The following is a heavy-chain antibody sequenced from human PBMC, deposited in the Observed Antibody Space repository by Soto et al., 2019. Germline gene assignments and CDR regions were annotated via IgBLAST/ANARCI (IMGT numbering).Heavy chain of an antibody. Sequence: SETLSLTCTVSGGSISTYYWNWIRQPPGKGLEWIGSISYSGSANYSPSLKSRVTISVDTSTNELSLKLSSVTAADPATYYCGGDDTEHTKWPAPDHWGQGTLVTVSS. CDR2: ISYSGSA. CDR1: GGSISTYY. D-gene: IGHD2-21*01. CDR3: GGDDTEHTKWPAPDH. V-gene: IGHV4-59*01. J-gene: IGHJ4*02.